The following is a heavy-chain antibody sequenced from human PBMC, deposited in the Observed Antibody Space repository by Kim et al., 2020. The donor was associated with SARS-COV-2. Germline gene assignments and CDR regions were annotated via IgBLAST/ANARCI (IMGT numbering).Heavy chain of an antibody. Sequence: TNCNPSLESRVTMSIDTSKIHISLELTSVTAADTAVYYCARDDGTLDAFDHWGQGTMVTVSS. CDR2: T. CDR3: ARDDGTLDAFDH. J-gene: IGHJ3*01. V-gene: IGHV4-61*03.